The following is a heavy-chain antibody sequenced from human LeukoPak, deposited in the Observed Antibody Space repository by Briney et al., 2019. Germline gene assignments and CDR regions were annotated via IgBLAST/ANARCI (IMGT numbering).Heavy chain of an antibody. J-gene: IGHJ4*02. CDR1: GFTFTTFY. D-gene: IGHD3-10*01. CDR2: ISNSGGST. CDR3: ARVVKRITMVRGVPYYFDY. V-gene: IGHV3-48*04. Sequence: GGSLRLSCAASGFTFTTFYMSWVRQAPGKGLEWVSGISNSGGSTFYADSVKGRFTISRDNAKNSLYLQMNSLRAEDTAAYYCARVVKRITMVRGVPYYFDYWGQGTLVTVSS.